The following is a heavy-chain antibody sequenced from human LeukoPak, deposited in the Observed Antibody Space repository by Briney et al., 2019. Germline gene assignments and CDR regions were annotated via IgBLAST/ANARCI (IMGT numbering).Heavy chain of an antibody. D-gene: IGHD3-3*01. Sequence: ASVKVSCKASGYTFTSYYMHWVRQAPGQGLEWMGIINPSGGSTSYAQKFQGRVTMTRDMSTSTVYMELSSLRSEDTAVYYCARDRYDFWSFYYFDYWGQGTLVTVSS. V-gene: IGHV1-46*01. CDR3: ARDRYDFWSFYYFDY. CDR2: INPSGGST. J-gene: IGHJ4*02. CDR1: GYTFTSYY.